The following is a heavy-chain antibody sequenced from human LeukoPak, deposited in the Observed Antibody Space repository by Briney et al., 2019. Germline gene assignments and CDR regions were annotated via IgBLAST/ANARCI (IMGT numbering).Heavy chain of an antibody. CDR2: FTSRSGTI. CDR1: GFTFSSYS. Sequence: GGSLRLSCVASGFTFSSYSMNWVRQAPGKGLEWVSSFTSRSGTIYYADSVKGRFTISRDNAKDSLFLQMSSLRAEDTAVYYCARESSGIAATDKIDFWGQGTLVTVSS. D-gene: IGHD6-13*01. CDR3: ARESSGIAATDKIDF. J-gene: IGHJ4*02. V-gene: IGHV3-21*01.